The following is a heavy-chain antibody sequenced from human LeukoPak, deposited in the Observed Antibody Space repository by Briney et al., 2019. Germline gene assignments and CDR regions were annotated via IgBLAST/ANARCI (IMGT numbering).Heavy chain of an antibody. Sequence: PPETLSLTCTVSGGSISSYYWSWIRQPPGKGLEWIGYIYYSGSTKYNHSLNSRVTISADTSKNQFSLKLNSVTAADTAVYYCARDLGDTSYIDYWGQGTLVTVSS. J-gene: IGHJ4*02. CDR1: GGSISSYY. CDR2: IYYSGST. CDR3: ARDLGDTSYIDY. D-gene: IGHD3-10*01. V-gene: IGHV4-59*01.